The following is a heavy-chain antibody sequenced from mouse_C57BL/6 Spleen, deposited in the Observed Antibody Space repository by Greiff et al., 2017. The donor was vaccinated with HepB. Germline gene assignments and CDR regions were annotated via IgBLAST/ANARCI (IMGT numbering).Heavy chain of an antibody. V-gene: IGHV1-53*01. J-gene: IGHJ1*03. CDR2: INPSNGGT. CDR3: ARSSSIDWYFDV. CDR1: GYTFTSYW. Sequence: QVQLQQPGPELVKPGASVKLSCTASGYTFTSYWMHWVKQRPGQGLEWIGNINPSNGGTNYNEKFKSKATLTVDKSSSTAYMQLSSLTSEDSAVYYCARSSSIDWYFDVWGTGTTVTVSS. D-gene: IGHD1-1*01.